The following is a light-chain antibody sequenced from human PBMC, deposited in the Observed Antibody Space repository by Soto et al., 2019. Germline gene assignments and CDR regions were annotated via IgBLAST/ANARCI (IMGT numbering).Light chain of an antibody. Sequence: EIVMTQSPDTLSVSPGERATLSCRASQSISSNLAWYLQKVGQAPRPLIYGASTRAPGISARFSGSGSGTEFTLTISSLQSEDFAIYYCQQYNNWSWTFGQGTKVDI. CDR3: QQYNNWSWT. J-gene: IGKJ1*01. V-gene: IGKV3-15*01. CDR1: QSISSN. CDR2: GAS.